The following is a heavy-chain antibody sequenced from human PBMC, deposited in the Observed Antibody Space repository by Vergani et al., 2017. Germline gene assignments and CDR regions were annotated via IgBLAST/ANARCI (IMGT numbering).Heavy chain of an antibody. CDR1: GFTFSSYW. Sequence: EVQLVESGGGLVQPGGSLRLSCAASGFTFSSYWMSWVRQAPGKGLEWVANIKEDGSKKYYVDSVKGRFTIPRDNAKNSVYLQMNSLRAEDRAVYNCARWGQTSRLFDYWGQGTLVTVSS. V-gene: IGHV3-7*01. CDR3: ARWGQTSRLFDY. D-gene: IGHD2-2*01. CDR2: IKEDGSKK. J-gene: IGHJ4*02.